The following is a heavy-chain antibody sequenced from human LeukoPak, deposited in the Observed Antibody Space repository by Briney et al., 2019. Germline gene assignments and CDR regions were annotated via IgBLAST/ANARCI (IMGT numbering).Heavy chain of an antibody. Sequence: SVKVSCKASGGTFSSYTISWVQQAPGQGLEWMGRIIPILGIANYAQKFQGRVTITADKSTSTAYMELSSLRSEDTAVYYCARENLYCSSTSCPPGMDVWGQGTTVTVSS. CDR3: ARENLYCSSTSCPPGMDV. CDR2: IIPILGIA. J-gene: IGHJ6*02. V-gene: IGHV1-69*04. CDR1: GGTFSSYT. D-gene: IGHD2-2*01.